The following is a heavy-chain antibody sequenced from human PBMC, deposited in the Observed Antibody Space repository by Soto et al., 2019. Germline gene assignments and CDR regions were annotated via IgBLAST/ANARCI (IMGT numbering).Heavy chain of an antibody. CDR1: GFTFSSYW. D-gene: IGHD2-8*01. Sequence: GGSLRLSCAASGFTFSSYWMSWVRQAPGKGLEWVANIKQDGSEKYYVDSVKGRFTISRDNAKNSLYLQMNSLRAEDTAVYYCAREYCTNGVCYDYYYYGMDVWGQGTTVTAP. J-gene: IGHJ6*02. CDR3: AREYCTNGVCYDYYYYGMDV. CDR2: IKQDGSEK. V-gene: IGHV3-7*03.